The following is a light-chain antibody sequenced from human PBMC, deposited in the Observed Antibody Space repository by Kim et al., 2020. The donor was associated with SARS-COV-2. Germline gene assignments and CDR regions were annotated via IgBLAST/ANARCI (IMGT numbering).Light chain of an antibody. Sequence: TATTTCAGSRSSSGAGYNVHVYQQRPGTAPNAMIYTNDKRPAGVSDRFSGSRSGTSASPAITVLQAEDEDDYYCQTQDISVDGWVFGGGTQLTVL. CDR3: QTQDISVDGWV. CDR1: RSSSGAGYN. J-gene: IGLJ3*02. V-gene: IGLV1-40*01. CDR2: TND.